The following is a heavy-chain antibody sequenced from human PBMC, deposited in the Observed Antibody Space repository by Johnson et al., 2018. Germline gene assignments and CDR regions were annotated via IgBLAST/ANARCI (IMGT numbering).Heavy chain of an antibody. D-gene: IGHD6-19*01. J-gene: IGHJ3*02. Sequence: QVQLVQSGGGVVQPGRSLRLSCAASGFTFSSYGMHWVRQAPGKGLEWVAVISYDGSNKYYADSVKGRFTISRDNSKNTLYLQMNSLGAEDTAVYYCAGSKGSGPPVWSDALDIWGRGTMVTVSS. V-gene: IGHV3-30*03. CDR3: AGSKGSGPPVWSDALDI. CDR1: GFTFSSYG. CDR2: ISYDGSNK.